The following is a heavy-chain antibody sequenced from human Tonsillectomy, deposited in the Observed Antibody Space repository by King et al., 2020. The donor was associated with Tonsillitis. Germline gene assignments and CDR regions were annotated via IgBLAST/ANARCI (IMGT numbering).Heavy chain of an antibody. Sequence: QLVQSGAEVGKPGASVKVSCKASGYTFTNDYMHWVRQAPGQGLEWMGIINPSDGGASYAQKFQGRVTMTRDTSTSTVYMELGSLRSEDTAVYYCAREGGVLRWFGDLEFWGQGTLVTVSS. D-gene: IGHD3-10*01. J-gene: IGHJ4*02. CDR3: AREGGVLRWFGDLEF. CDR2: INPSDGGA. CDR1: GYTFTNDY. V-gene: IGHV1-46*01.